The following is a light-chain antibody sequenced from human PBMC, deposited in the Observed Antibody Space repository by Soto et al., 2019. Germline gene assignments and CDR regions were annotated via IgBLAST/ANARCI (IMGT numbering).Light chain of an antibody. V-gene: IGLV2-14*01. CDR1: SGDVGGYNY. CDR3: SSYTNTATLVV. CDR2: EVT. Sequence: QSALTHPASLSGSPGQSITISCTGSSGDVGGYNYVSWYQQHPGKAPTLIIYEVTNRPSGVSNRFSASKSGNTASLTISGLQAEDEAYYYCSSYTNTATLVVFGTGTKVTVL. J-gene: IGLJ1*01.